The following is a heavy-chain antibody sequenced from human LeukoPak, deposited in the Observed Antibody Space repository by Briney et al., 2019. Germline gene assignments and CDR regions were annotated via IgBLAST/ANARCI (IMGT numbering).Heavy chain of an antibody. CDR2: ISSSSSTI. CDR3: ARAGCSSTSCYEDYYYGMDV. D-gene: IGHD2-2*01. V-gene: IGHV3-48*02. Sequence: PGGSLRLSCAASGFTFSSYSMNWVRQAPGKGLEWVSYISSSSSTIYYADSVKGRFTISRDNAKNSLYLQMNSLRDEDTAVYYCARAGCSSTSCYEDYYYGMDVWGQGTTVTVSS. CDR1: GFTFSSYS. J-gene: IGHJ6*02.